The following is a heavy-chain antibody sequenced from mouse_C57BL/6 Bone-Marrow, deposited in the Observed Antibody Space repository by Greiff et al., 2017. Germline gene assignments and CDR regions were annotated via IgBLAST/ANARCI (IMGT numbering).Heavy chain of an antibody. V-gene: IGHV14-4*02. CDR1: GYTFTGDW. CDR3: TRHGVCDY. Sequence: VQLQQSGAELVRPGASVKLSCTASGYTFTGDWMHWVKQRPGQGLEWIGYIDPENGDTEYTPKFQGKATLTADTSSNTAYMQLSSLTSEDTAVYYCTRHGVCDYWGQGTTLTVSS. D-gene: IGHD1-1*02. CDR2: IDPENGDT. J-gene: IGHJ2*01.